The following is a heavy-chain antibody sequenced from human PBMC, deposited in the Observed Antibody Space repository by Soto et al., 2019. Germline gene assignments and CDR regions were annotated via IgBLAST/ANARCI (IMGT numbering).Heavy chain of an antibody. V-gene: IGHV4-38-2*01. J-gene: IGHJ6*02. CDR2: IYHSGST. Sequence: PSETLSLTCAVSGYSISSGYYWGWIRQPPGKGLEWIGSIYHSGSTYYNPSLKSRVTIPVDTSKNQFSLKLSSVTAADTAVYYCARLSPLFSAGNYGSGSYSYYYVMDVWGQGTTVT. CDR1: GYSISSGYY. CDR3: ARLSPLFSAGNYGSGSYSYYYVMDV. D-gene: IGHD3-10*01.